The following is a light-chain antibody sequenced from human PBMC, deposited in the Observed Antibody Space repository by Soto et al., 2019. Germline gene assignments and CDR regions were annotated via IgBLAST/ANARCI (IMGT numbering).Light chain of an antibody. V-gene: IGKV3D-20*02. CDR1: QSLSSIN. CDR2: GTS. J-gene: IGKJ5*01. CDR3: QQRSNWPRIT. Sequence: DIMMTPSPATLSVSPGERDTRSCRASQSLSSINLAWFQQKPGQAPRLLIYGTSSRATGIPDRFSGSGSGTDFTLTISSLEPEDFAVYYCQQRSNWPRITFGQGTRLEIK.